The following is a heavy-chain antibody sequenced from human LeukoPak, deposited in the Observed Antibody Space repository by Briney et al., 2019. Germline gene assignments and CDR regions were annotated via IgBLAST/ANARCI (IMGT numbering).Heavy chain of an antibody. D-gene: IGHD3-22*01. CDR1: GFTFSSYS. J-gene: IGHJ4*02. Sequence: RTGGSLRLSCAASGFTFSSYSMNWVRQAPGKGLEWVSYISSSSSTIYYADSVKGRFTISRDNAKNSLYLQMNSLRAEDTAVYYCAREVVIHYYDSSGYSYYFDYWGQGTLVTVSS. CDR2: ISSSSSTI. CDR3: AREVVIHYYDSSGYSYYFDY. V-gene: IGHV3-48*04.